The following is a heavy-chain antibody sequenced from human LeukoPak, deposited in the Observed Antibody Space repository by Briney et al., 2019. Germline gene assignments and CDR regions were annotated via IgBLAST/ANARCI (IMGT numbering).Heavy chain of an antibody. CDR3: ARDPHSPLRYFDWVHNWFDP. Sequence: RASVKVSCKASGYTFTKYAMNWVRQAPGQGLEWMGWINTNTGNPTYAQGFTGRFVFSLDTSVSTAYLQISSLKAEDTAVYYCARDPHSPLRYFDWVHNWFDPWGQGTLVTVSS. D-gene: IGHD3-9*01. CDR1: GYTFTKYA. J-gene: IGHJ5*02. V-gene: IGHV7-4-1*02. CDR2: INTNTGNP.